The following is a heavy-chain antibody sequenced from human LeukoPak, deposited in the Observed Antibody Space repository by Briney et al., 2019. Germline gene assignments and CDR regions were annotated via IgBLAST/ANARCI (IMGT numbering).Heavy chain of an antibody. Sequence: GGSLRLSCAASGFIFSRYGMHWVRQAPGKGLEWVALTSYDGSNKDYGDSVKGRFTISRDNSKNTLYLQMNSLRVEDTAVYYCGKDRDYHMDVWGKGTTVTVSS. CDR3: GKDRDYHMDV. CDR2: TSYDGSNK. J-gene: IGHJ6*03. V-gene: IGHV3-30*18. CDR1: GFIFSRYG. D-gene: IGHD5-12*01.